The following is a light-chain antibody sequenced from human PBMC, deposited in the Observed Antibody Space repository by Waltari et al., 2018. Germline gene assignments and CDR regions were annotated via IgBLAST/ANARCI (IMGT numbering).Light chain of an antibody. CDR1: SSNIGAGYD. Sequence: QSVLTQPPSVSGAPGQSVTISCTGSSSNIGAGYDVHWYQQIPGSAPKFLIYRDDNRPSGVPGRFSGSKSGTSASLSVTGLHVEDEADYFCQSFDRDLNAVLFGGGTKLTVL. J-gene: IGLJ2*01. CDR2: RDD. CDR3: QSFDRDLNAVL. V-gene: IGLV1-40*01.